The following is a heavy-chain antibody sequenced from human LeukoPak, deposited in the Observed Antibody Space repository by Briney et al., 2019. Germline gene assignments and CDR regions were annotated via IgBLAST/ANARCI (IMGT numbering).Heavy chain of an antibody. V-gene: IGHV4-4*02. J-gene: IGHJ3*02. D-gene: IGHD1-14*01. CDR1: GGSISSSNW. CDR3: ATITGGDDAFDI. Sequence: PSGTLSLTCAVSGGSISSSNWWSWVRQPPGKGLEWLGEIYHSGSTNYNPSLKSRVTISVLTSKNRFSLKLSSVTAADTAVYYCATITGGDDAFDIWGQGTMVTVSS. CDR2: IYHSGST.